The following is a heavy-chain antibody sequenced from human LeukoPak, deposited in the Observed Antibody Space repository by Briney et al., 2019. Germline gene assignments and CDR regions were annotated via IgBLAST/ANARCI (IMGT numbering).Heavy chain of an antibody. Sequence: PGGSLRLSCAASGFTFSSYGMHWVRQAPGKGLEWVAFIRYDGSNKDYADSVKGRFTISRDNSKNTLYLQMNSLRAEDTAVYYCAKGTDKGNYYFDYWGQGTLVTVSS. V-gene: IGHV3-30*02. D-gene: IGHD3-10*01. J-gene: IGHJ4*02. CDR3: AKGTDKGNYYFDY. CDR1: GFTFSSYG. CDR2: IRYDGSNK.